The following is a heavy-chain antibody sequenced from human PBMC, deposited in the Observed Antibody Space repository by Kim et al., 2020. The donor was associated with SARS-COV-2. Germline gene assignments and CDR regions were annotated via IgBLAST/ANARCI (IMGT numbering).Heavy chain of an antibody. J-gene: IGHJ4*02. CDR3: AALGSYMVRGITADY. V-gene: IGHV3-43*01. CDR2: ISWDGGST. CDR1: GFTFDDYT. D-gene: IGHD3-10*01. Sequence: GGSLRLSCAASGFTFDDYTMHWVRQAPGKGLEWVSLISWDGGSTYYADSVKGRFTISRDNSKNSLYLQMNSLRTEDTALYYCAALGSYMVRGITADYWGQGTLVTVSS.